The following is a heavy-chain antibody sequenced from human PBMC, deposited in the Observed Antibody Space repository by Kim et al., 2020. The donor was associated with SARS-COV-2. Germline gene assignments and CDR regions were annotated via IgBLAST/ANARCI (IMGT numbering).Heavy chain of an antibody. CDR2: ISWNSGSI. CDR3: AKDIVSGGFGANMDV. Sequence: GGSLRLSCAASGFTFDDYAMHWVRQAPGKGLEWVSGISWNSGSIGYADSVKGRFTISRDNAKNSLYLQMNSLRAEDTTLYYCAKDIVSGGFGANMDVWGQGTTVTVSS. J-gene: IGHJ6*02. V-gene: IGHV3-9*01. D-gene: IGHD3-10*01. CDR1: GFTFDDYA.